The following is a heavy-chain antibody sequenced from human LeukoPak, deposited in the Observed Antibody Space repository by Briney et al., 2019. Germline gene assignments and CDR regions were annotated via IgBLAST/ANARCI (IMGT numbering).Heavy chain of an antibody. CDR2: IYYSGST. J-gene: IGHJ4*02. V-gene: IGHV4-59*01. D-gene: IGHD1-26*01. CDR3: ARGNQVGATYYFDY. Sequence: SETLSLTCTVSGGSISSYYWSWIRQPPGKGLEWIWYIYYSGSTNYNPSLKSRVTISVDTSKNQFSLKLSSVTAADTAVYYCARGNQVGATYYFDYWGQGTLVTVSS. CDR1: GGSISSYY.